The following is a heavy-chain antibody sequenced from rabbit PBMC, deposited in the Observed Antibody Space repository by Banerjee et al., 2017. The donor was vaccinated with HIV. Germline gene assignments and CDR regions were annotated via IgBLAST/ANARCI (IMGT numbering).Heavy chain of an antibody. Sequence: QLVESGGGLVQPGGSLKLSCKASGFDFSSYGISWVRQAPGKGLEWIGYIDPVFGSTYYASWVNGRFTISSHNAQNTLYLQLNSLTAADTATYFCARVGYRYDDSYTRLDLWGPGTLVTVS. CDR3: ARVGYRYDDSYTRLDL. CDR2: IDPVFGST. CDR1: GFDFSSYG. D-gene: IGHD2-1*01. V-gene: IGHV1S7*01. J-gene: IGHJ3*01.